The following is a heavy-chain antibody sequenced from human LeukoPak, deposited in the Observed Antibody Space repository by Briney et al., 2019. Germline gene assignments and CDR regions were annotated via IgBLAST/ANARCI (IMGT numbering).Heavy chain of an antibody. Sequence: SETLSLTCTVSGDSISSYYWGCIRQPPGTGLEWIGYIHYSGNTKYNPSLKSRVIISVDTSKNQFSLKLSSVTAADTAVYYCARYGDRGYYFDYWGQGTLVTVSS. CDR2: IHYSGNT. CDR3: ARYGDRGYYFDY. CDR1: GDSISSYY. J-gene: IGHJ4*02. V-gene: IGHV4-59*01. D-gene: IGHD4-17*01.